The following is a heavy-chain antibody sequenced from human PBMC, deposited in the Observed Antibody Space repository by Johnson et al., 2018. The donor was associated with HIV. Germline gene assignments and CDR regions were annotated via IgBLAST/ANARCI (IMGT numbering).Heavy chain of an antibody. V-gene: IGHV3-33*06. CDR3: AKALQGLG. J-gene: IGHJ3*01. CDR1: RFTFSSYG. CDR2: IWYDGSKK. Sequence: QVQLVESGGGVVQPGQSLRLSCAASRFTFSSYGMHWVRQAPGKGLEWVAVIWYDGSKKHNADSVKGRVTISRDNTKNTLYVQMNSLRAEDTAVYYCAKALQGLGWGQGTMVTVSS. D-gene: IGHD6-25*01.